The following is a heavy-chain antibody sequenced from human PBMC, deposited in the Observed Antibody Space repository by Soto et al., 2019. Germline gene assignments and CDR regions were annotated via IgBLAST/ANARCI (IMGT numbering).Heavy chain of an antibody. D-gene: IGHD4-17*01. CDR2: IYYTGTT. Sequence: PSETLSLTCTVSGGSISSYYWSWIRQPPGKGLEWIGYIYYTGTTNYNPSLKSRVTISVDTSKNQFSLKLSSVTTADTAVYYCKKLPWPDYGGISAPWGQGTLVPVSS. J-gene: IGHJ5*02. CDR3: KKLPWPDYGGISAP. V-gene: IGHV4-59*01. CDR1: GGSISSYY.